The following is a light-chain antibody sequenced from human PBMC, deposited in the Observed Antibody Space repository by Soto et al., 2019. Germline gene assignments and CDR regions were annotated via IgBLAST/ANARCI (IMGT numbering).Light chain of an antibody. CDR3: SSYTSASTLV. CDR2: EVS. CDR1: SSDVGGYNY. Sequence: QSALTQPASASGSPGQSITISCTGTSSDVGGYNYVSWYQQHPGRAPKLMIYEVSNRPSGVSDRFSGSKSGNTASLTIYGLQAEDEADYYCSSYTSASTLVFGTGTKLTVL. J-gene: IGLJ1*01. V-gene: IGLV2-14*01.